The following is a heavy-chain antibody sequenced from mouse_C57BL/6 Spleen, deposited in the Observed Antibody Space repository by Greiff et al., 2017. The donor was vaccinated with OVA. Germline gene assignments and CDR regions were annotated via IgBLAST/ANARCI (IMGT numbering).Heavy chain of an antibody. D-gene: IGHD1-1*01. CDR2: IYPGSGST. V-gene: IGHV1-55*01. Sequence: VQLQQPGAELVKPGASVKMSCKASGYTFTSYWITWVKQRPGQGLEWIGDIYPGSGSTNYNEKFKSKATLTVDTSSSTAYMQLSSLTSEDSAVYYCAREEASTGGYFDYWGQGTTLTVSS. J-gene: IGHJ2*01. CDR1: GYTFTSYW. CDR3: AREEASTGGYFDY.